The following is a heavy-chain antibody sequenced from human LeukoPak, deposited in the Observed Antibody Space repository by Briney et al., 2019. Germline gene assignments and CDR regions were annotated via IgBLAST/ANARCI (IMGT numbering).Heavy chain of an antibody. CDR3: ARDSVTGYSSGWNNDY. J-gene: IGHJ4*02. V-gene: IGHV3-9*01. D-gene: IGHD6-19*01. CDR2: ISWNSGSI. Sequence: GGSLRLSCAASGFTFDDYAMHWVRQAPGKGLEWVSGISWNSGSIGYADSVKGRFTISRDNAKNSLHLQMNSLRAEDTAVYYCARDSVTGYSSGWNNDYWDQGTLVTVSS. CDR1: GFTFDDYA.